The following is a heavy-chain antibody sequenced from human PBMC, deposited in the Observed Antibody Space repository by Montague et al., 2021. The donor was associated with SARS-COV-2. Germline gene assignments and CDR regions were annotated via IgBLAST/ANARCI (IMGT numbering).Heavy chain of an antibody. J-gene: IGHJ5*01. CDR3: ARAYCGGDCNYLYIWFDS. Sequence: SETLSLTCSVSGYSISSGYFWCWIRQPPGKGLEWIGAIYHGGFTHYNPSLKSRLTMSLDTSKNQFSLRLSSVTAADTAIDYCARAYCGGDCNYLYIWFDSWGQGALVTAPS. V-gene: IGHV4-38-2*02. CDR1: GYSISSGYF. CDR2: IYHGGFT. D-gene: IGHD2-21*01.